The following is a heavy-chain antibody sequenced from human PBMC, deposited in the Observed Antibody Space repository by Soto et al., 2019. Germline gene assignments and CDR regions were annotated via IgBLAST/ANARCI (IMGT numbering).Heavy chain of an antibody. D-gene: IGHD6-13*01. CDR3: ARDVTGIAAAGSDY. CDR1: GYTFTSYA. J-gene: IGHJ4*02. V-gene: IGHV1-3*01. Sequence: GASVKVSCKASGYTFTSYAMHWVRQAPGQRLEWMGWINAGNGNTKYSQKFQGRVTITRDTSASTVYMELSSLRSEDTAVYYCARDVTGIAAAGSDYWGQGTLVTVSS. CDR2: INAGNGNT.